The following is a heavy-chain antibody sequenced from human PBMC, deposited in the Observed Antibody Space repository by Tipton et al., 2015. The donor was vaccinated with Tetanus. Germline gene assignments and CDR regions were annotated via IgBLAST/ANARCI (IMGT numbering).Heavy chain of an antibody. CDR3: ARDPTVATIYYFDY. CDR2: IWYDGSNK. V-gene: IGHV3-30*19. D-gene: IGHD5-12*01. J-gene: IGHJ4*02. CDR1: GFTFSSYG. Sequence: SLRLSCAASGFTFSSYGMHWVRQAPGKGLEWVAVIWYDGSNKYYADSVKGRFTISRDNSKNTLYLQMNSLRAEDTAVYYCARDPTVATIYYFDYWGQGTLVTVSS.